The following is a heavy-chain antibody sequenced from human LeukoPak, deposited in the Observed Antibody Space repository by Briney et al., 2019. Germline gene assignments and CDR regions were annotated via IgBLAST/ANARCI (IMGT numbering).Heavy chain of an antibody. D-gene: IGHD2-8*01. CDR2: IWYDGSNK. J-gene: IGHJ5*02. CDR3: ARVRRVSYNWFDP. V-gene: IGHV3-33*08. CDR1: GFTFSSYA. Sequence: GGSLRLSCAASGFTFSSYAMHWVRQAPGKGLEWVAVIWYDGSNKYYADSVKGRFTISRDNSKNTLYLQMNSLRAEDTAVYYCARVRRVSYNWFDPWGQGTLVTVSS.